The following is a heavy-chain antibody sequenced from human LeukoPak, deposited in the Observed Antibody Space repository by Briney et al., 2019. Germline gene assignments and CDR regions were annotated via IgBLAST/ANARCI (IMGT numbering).Heavy chain of an antibody. J-gene: IGHJ3*02. CDR2: IYSGGST. CDR1: GVTFSSYW. Sequence: GGSLRLSCAASGVTFSSYWMSWVRQAPGKGLEWVSVIYSGGSTHYADSVEGRITISRDNSKNTLFLQMNSLRAEDTAVYYCARGGSYPNDPFDIWGQGTMVTV. D-gene: IGHD1-26*01. V-gene: IGHV3-53*01. CDR3: ARGGSYPNDPFDI.